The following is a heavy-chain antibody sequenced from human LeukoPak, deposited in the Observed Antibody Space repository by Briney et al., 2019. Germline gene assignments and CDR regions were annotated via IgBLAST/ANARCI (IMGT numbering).Heavy chain of an antibody. V-gene: IGHV4-34*01. D-gene: IGHD3-3*01. CDR1: GGSFIGYY. J-gene: IGHJ6*03. CDR3: ARGAPYYDFWRRYYATPGGGYMDV. Sequence: SETLSLTCAVYGGSFIGYYWSWIRQPPGKGVEWIGEINRSGSTNYNPSLKSRVTISVDTSKNQFSLKLSSVTAADTAVYYCARGAPYYDFWRRYYATPGGGYMDVWGKGTTVTVSS. CDR2: INRSGST.